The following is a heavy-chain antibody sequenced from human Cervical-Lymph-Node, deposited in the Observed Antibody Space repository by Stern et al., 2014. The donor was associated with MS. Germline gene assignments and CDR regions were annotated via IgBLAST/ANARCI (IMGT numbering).Heavy chain of an antibody. CDR1: GYTLTSYD. CDR3: ARVVTADWYFDL. CDR2: MNPNSGNT. Sequence: VQLVESGAEVKKPGASVKVSCKASGYTLTSYDINWVRQATGQGLEWMGWMNPNSGNTGYAQKFQGRVTMTRNTSISTAYMELSSLRSEDTAVYYCARVVTADWYFDLWGRGTLVTVSS. V-gene: IGHV1-8*01. J-gene: IGHJ2*01. D-gene: IGHD2-21*02.